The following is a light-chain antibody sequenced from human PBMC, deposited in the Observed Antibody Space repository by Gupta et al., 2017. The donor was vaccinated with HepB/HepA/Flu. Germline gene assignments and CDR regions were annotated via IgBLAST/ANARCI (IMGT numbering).Light chain of an antibody. Sequence: EIVLTQSPGTLSLSPGERATLSCRASQSVSSSYLAWYQQKPGQAPRLLIYGASSRATGIPDRFSGSGSGTDFTLTISRLEPEEFAVYYCQQYGSSPPVTFGGGTXVEIK. CDR3: QQYGSSPPVT. CDR2: GAS. J-gene: IGKJ4*01. V-gene: IGKV3-20*01. CDR1: QSVSSSY.